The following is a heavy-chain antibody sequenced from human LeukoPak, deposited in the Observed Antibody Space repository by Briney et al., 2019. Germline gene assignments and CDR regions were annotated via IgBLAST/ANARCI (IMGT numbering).Heavy chain of an antibody. V-gene: IGHV3-66*01. Sequence: GGSLRLSCVASGFTFSSYAMSWVRQAPGKGLEWVSVIYSGGSTYYADSVKGRFTISRDNSKNTLYLQMNSLRAEDTAVYYCARDNIRNSLDYWGQGTLVTVSS. CDR1: GFTFSSYA. D-gene: IGHD2-21*01. J-gene: IGHJ4*02. CDR2: IYSGGST. CDR3: ARDNIRNSLDY.